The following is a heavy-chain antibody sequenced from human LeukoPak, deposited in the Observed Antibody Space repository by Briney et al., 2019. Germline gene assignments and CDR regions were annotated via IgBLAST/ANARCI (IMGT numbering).Heavy chain of an antibody. D-gene: IGHD6-13*01. CDR1: GFTFDDYA. CDR2: ISWNSGGI. V-gene: IGHV3-9*01. Sequence: GGSLRLSCAASGFTFDDYAMHWVRRAPGKGLEWVSGISWNSGGIGYADSVKGRFTTSRDNAKNSLYLQMNSLSADDTAIYYCARGTSMPAATNRVVDYWGQGTLVTVSS. J-gene: IGHJ4*02. CDR3: ARGTSMPAATNRVVDY.